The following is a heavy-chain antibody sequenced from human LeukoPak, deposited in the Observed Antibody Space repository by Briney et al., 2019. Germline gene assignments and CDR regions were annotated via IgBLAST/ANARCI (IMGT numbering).Heavy chain of an antibody. CDR3: AKISRDSSGYPY. CDR1: GYTFTSYD. Sequence: ASVKVSCKVSGYTFTSYDNNWVRQATGQGLEWMGWMNPNSGNTGYARKFQGRVTMTRNTSISTAYMELSNLRSEDTAVYFCAKISRDSSGYPYWGQGTLVTVSS. CDR2: MNPNSGNT. J-gene: IGHJ4*02. V-gene: IGHV1-8*01. D-gene: IGHD3-22*01.